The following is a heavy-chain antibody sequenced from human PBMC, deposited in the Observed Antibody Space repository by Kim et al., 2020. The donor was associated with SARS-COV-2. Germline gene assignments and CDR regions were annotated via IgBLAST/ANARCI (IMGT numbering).Heavy chain of an antibody. CDR2: GNP. J-gene: IGHJ1*01. CDR3: ARDRSLFTY. D-gene: IGHD3-10*01. Sequence: GNPTYAQGLTGRFDFSLDTSVSTAYLQISSLKAEDSAVYYCARDRSLFTYWGQGTLVTVSS. V-gene: IGHV7-4-1*02.